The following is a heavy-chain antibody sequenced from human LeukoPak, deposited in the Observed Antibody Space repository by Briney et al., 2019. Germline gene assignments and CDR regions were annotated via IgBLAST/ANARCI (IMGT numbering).Heavy chain of an antibody. V-gene: IGHV3-23*01. CDR1: GFIFNNYW. CDR2: IFGNGDTT. CDR3: AKRNTMVRGGPCFDY. J-gene: IGHJ4*02. Sequence: GGSLRLSCVASGFIFNNYWMSWVRQAPGKGLEWVSIIFGNGDTTYYADSVKGRFTVSRDNSKGTLYLQMNDLRPDDTAIYYCAKRNTMVRGGPCFDYWGQGLLVTVSS. D-gene: IGHD3-10*01.